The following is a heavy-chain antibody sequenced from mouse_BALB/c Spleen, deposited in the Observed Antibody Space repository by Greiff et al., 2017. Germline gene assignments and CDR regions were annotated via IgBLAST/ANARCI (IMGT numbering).Heavy chain of an antibody. CDR3: AREYDEWGHYAMDY. Sequence: EVQLQESGPGLVKPSQSLSLTCTVTGYSITSDYAWNWIRQFPGNKLEWMGYISYSGSTSYNPSLKSRISITRDTSKNQFFLQLNSVTTEDTATYYCAREYDEWGHYAMDYWGQGTSVTVSS. D-gene: IGHD2-14*01. CDR1: GYSITSDYA. J-gene: IGHJ4*01. V-gene: IGHV3-2*02. CDR2: ISYSGST.